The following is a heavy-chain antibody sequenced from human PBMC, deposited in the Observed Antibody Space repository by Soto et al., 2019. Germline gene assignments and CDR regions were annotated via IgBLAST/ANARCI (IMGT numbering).Heavy chain of an antibody. V-gene: IGHV3-48*01. CDR2: ISSSSSTI. D-gene: IGHD3-22*01. Sequence: SGGSLRLSCAASGFTFSSYSMNWVRQAPGKGLEWVSYISSSSSTIYYADSVKGRFTISRDNAKNSLYLQMNSLRAEDTAVYYCARLGHVYYYDSSGYREYFQHWGQGTLVTVSS. CDR3: ARLGHVYYYDSSGYREYFQH. J-gene: IGHJ1*01. CDR1: GFTFSSYS.